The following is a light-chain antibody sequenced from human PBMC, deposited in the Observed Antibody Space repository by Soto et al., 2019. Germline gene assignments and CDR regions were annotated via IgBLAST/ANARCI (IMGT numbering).Light chain of an antibody. Sequence: QSVLTQPASVSGSPGQSITISCTGTSSDVGGYNYVSWYQQNPGKAPKLMIYDVSTRPSGVSNRFSGSKSGNTASLTISGLQAEDEADYYCSSYTSSSTPVFGGGTKVTVL. J-gene: IGLJ1*01. CDR3: SSYTSSSTPV. CDR2: DVS. V-gene: IGLV2-14*01. CDR1: SSDVGGYNY.